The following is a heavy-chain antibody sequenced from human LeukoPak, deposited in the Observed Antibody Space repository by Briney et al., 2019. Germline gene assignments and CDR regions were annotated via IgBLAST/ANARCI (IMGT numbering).Heavy chain of an antibody. CDR2: VYHSGIT. J-gene: IGHJ4*02. Sequence: SETLSLTCTVSGGSITNTNYYWAWIRQPPGEGLEWIGSVYHSGITYYTPSLKSRVSISVDTSKNQFSLKVTSVTAADTAVYYCAREWQYQFDYWGQGSLVTISS. V-gene: IGHV4-39*07. D-gene: IGHD4-11*01. CDR1: GGSITNTNYY. CDR3: AREWQYQFDY.